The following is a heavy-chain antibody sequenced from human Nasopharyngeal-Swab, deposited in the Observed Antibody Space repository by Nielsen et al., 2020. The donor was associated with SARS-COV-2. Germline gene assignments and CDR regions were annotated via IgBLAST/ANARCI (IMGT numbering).Heavy chain of an antibody. D-gene: IGHD1-26*01. Sequence: GESLKISCAVSGFAFTDYSMDWVRQAPGKELEWVSYITSSSSTRYYADSVKGRFTVSRDNAKNSLYLQMSSLRDEDTAVYYCVREFEATGATYLDYWGLGTLVTVSS. V-gene: IGHV3-48*02. CDR3: VREFEATGATYLDY. CDR1: GFAFTDYS. CDR2: ITSSSSTR. J-gene: IGHJ4*02.